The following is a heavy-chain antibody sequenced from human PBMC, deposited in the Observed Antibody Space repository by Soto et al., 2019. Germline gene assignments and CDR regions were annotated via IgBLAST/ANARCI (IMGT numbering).Heavy chain of an antibody. CDR2: ISNSGNT. CDR3: AAPPRY. Sequence: QVQLQESGPGLVKPSETLSLTCTVSGGSISSYYWNWIRQPPGKGLEWIGYISNSGNTNYNPSLRSRVIISIDTSKNQFSLKLTSVTAADTAVYYCAAPPRYWGQGTLVTVSS. CDR1: GGSISSYY. D-gene: IGHD6-6*01. J-gene: IGHJ4*02. V-gene: IGHV4-59*01.